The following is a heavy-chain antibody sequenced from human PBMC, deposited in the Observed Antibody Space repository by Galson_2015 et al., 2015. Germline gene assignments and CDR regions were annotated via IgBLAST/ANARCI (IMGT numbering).Heavy chain of an antibody. V-gene: IGHV3-21*01. CDR3: ARGGFPHWYFDL. D-gene: IGHD3-3*01. CDR1: GFTFSSYS. J-gene: IGHJ2*01. CDR2: ISSSSSYI. Sequence: SLRLSCAASGFTFSSYSMNWVRQAPGKGLEWVSSISSSSSYIYYADSVKGRFTISRDNAKNSLYLQMNSLRAEDTAVYYCARGGFPHWYFDLWGRGTLVTVSS.